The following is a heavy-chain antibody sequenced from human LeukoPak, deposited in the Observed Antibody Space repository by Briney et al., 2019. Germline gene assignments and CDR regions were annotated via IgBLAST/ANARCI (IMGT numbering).Heavy chain of an antibody. Sequence: PSETLSLTCAVYGGSFSGYYWSWIRQPPGKGLEWIGEINHSGSTNYNPSLKSRVTISVDTSKNQFSLKLSSVTAADTAVYYCARQTRKKPYSSGWYWDYWYFDLWGRGTLVTVSS. V-gene: IGHV4-34*01. CDR2: INHSGST. D-gene: IGHD6-19*01. J-gene: IGHJ2*01. CDR1: GGSFSGYY. CDR3: ARQTRKKPYSSGWYWDYWYFDL.